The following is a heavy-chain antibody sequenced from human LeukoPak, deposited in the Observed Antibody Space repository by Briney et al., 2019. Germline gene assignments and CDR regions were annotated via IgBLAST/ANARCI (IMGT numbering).Heavy chain of an antibody. CDR2: INPKRGDT. CDR1: GYTFTGYY. D-gene: IGHD3-22*01. V-gene: IGHV1-2*02. J-gene: IGHJ4*02. Sequence: GASLKVSCKASGYTFTGYYIHWVRQAPGQGLEWMGWINPKRGDTDYAQRFQGRITMARDTSMSTAFMELYSLTSDDTAVYYCVRDIAGSEYDNSGVYWGQGTLVTVSS. CDR3: VRDIAGSEYDNSGVY.